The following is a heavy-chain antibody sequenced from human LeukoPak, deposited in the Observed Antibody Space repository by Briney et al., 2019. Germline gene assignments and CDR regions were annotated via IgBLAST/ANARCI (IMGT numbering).Heavy chain of an antibody. CDR2: IYPGDSDT. CDR3: ARSYCTNGVCPFDY. CDR1: GYSFTSYW. V-gene: IGHV5-51*01. D-gene: IGHD2-8*01. Sequence: GESLQISCKGSGYSFTSYWIGWVRPMPGKGLEWMGIIYPGDSDTRYSPSFQGQVTISADKSISTAYLQWSSLKASDTAMYYCARSYCTNGVCPFDYWGQGTLVTVSS. J-gene: IGHJ4*02.